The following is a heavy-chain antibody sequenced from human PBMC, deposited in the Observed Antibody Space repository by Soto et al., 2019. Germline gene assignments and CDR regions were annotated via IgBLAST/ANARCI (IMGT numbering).Heavy chain of an antibody. CDR1: GGSISSGGYY. V-gene: IGHV4-31*03. Sequence: PSETLSLTCTVSGGSISSGGYYWSWIRQHPGKGLEWIGYIYYSGSTYYNPSLKSRVTISVDTSKNQFSLKLSSVTAADTAVYYCARDRGDFWSGYYPSYYYGMDVWGQGTTVTVSS. CDR3: ARDRGDFWSGYYPSYYYGMDV. CDR2: IYYSGST. J-gene: IGHJ6*02. D-gene: IGHD3-3*01.